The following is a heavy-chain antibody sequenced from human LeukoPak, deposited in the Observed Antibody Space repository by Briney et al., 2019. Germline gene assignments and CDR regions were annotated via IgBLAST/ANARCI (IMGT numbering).Heavy chain of an antibody. V-gene: IGHV4-38-2*01. CDR3: ASEGPCGGDCYHDY. Sequence: PSETLSLTXAVSGYSISSGYYWGWIRQPPGKGLEWIGSIYHSGSTYYNPSLKSRVTISVDTSKNQFSLKLGSVTAADTAVYYCASEGPCGGDCYHDYWGQGTLVTVSS. D-gene: IGHD2-21*01. CDR1: GYSISSGYY. CDR2: IYHSGST. J-gene: IGHJ4*02.